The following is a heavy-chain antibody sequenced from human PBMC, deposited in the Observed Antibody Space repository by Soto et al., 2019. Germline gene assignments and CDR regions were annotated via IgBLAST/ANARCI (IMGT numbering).Heavy chain of an antibody. Sequence: SETLSLTCTVSGGSISSYYWSWIRQPPGKGLEWIGYIYYSGSTNYNPSLKSRVTISVDTSKNQFFLKLSSVTAADTAVYYCARDASGEPSLTFDYWGQGTLVTVSS. J-gene: IGHJ4*02. CDR2: IYYSGST. D-gene: IGHD2-2*01. CDR3: ARDASGEPSLTFDY. CDR1: GGSISSYY. V-gene: IGHV4-59*01.